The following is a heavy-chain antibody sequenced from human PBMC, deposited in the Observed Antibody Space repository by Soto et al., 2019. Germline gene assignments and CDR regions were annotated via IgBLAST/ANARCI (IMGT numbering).Heavy chain of an antibody. Sequence: GESLKISCKGSGYSFPSQWIGWVRQMPGKGLEWMGNIYPADSDTRYSPSFQGQVTISADKSIRTAYLQWSSLKASDTGIYYCSRRDYYDSSGPHGAFDIWGQGTMVTVSS. CDR3: SRRDYYDSSGPHGAFDI. CDR1: GYSFPSQW. D-gene: IGHD3-22*01. CDR2: IYPADSDT. V-gene: IGHV5-51*01. J-gene: IGHJ3*02.